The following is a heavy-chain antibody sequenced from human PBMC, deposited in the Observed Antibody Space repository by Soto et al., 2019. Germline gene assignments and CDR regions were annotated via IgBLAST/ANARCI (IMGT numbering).Heavy chain of an antibody. CDR2: INHSGST. V-gene: IGHV4-34*01. CDR3: ARDKTTGLFDY. J-gene: IGHJ4*02. D-gene: IGHD2-8*02. Sequence: QVQLQQWGAGLLKPSETLSLTCAVYGGSFSGYSWTWIRQPPGTGLEWVGEINHSGSTNYNPSLKSRVTISVDPSTNQFSLKPTSVTAADTAVYYCARDKTTGLFDYWGQGTLVTVSS. CDR1: GGSFSGYS.